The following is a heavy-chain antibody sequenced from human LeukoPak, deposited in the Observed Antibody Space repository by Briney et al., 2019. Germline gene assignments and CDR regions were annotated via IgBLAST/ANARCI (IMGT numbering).Heavy chain of an antibody. J-gene: IGHJ4*02. V-gene: IGHV4-59*01. Sequence: SSETLSLTCTVSGGSISSYYWSWIRQPPGKGLEWIGYIYYSGSTNYNPSLKSRGTISVDTSKNQFSLKLSSVTAADTAVYYCAGASYDSSGVHWGQGTLVTVSS. CDR2: IYYSGST. CDR3: AGASYDSSGVH. CDR1: GGSISSYY. D-gene: IGHD3-22*01.